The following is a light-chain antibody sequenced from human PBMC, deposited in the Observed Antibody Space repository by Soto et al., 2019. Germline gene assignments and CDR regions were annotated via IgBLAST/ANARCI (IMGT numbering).Light chain of an antibody. CDR2: DTL. J-gene: IGKJ1*01. V-gene: IGKV3-11*01. CDR3: QQRSSWPWT. Sequence: EIVLTQSPATLCLSPGEGATLSCRASQSIRSYLAWYQQKPGQAPRLLIYDTLNRATGIPARFSGSGSGTDFTLTISSLEPEDVGVYYCQQRSSWPWTFGQGTKVEIK. CDR1: QSIRSY.